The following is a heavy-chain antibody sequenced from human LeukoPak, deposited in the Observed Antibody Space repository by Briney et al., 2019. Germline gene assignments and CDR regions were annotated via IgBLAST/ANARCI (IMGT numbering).Heavy chain of an antibody. D-gene: IGHD3-22*01. J-gene: IGHJ4*02. V-gene: IGHV4-34*01. CDR2: INHSGST. Sequence: SETLSLTCAVYGGSFSGYYWSWIRQPPGKGLEWIGEINHSGSTNYNPSLKSRVTISVDTSKNQFSLKLSSVTAADPAVYYCARGKNYYDSSGYYFWGQGTLVTVSS. CDR1: GGSFSGYY. CDR3: ARGKNYYDSSGYYF.